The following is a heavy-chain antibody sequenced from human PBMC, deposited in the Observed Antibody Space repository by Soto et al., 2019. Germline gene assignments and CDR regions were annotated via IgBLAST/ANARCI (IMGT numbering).Heavy chain of an antibody. J-gene: IGHJ4*02. CDR3: ARGSPADFDY. Sequence: SETLSLTCAVSGGSISSGCYSWSWIRQPPGKGLEWIGYIYHSGSTYYNPSLKSRVTISVDRSKNQFSLKLSSVTAADTAVYYCARGSPADFDYWGQGTLVTVSS. V-gene: IGHV4-30-2*01. CDR2: IYHSGST. CDR1: GGSISSGCYS.